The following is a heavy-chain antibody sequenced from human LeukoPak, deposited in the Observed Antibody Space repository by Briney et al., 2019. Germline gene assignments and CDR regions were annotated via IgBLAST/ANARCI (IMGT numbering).Heavy chain of an antibody. V-gene: IGHV3-48*03. CDR1: GFTFSSYE. Sequence: PGGSLRLSCAASGFTFSSYEMNWVRQAPGKGLEWVSYISGSGSTIYYADSVKGRFTISRDNAKNSLYLQMNSLRAEDTAVYYCARDSGRGGYSYGPRDYWGQGTLVTVSS. CDR2: ISGSGSTI. J-gene: IGHJ4*02. CDR3: ARDSGRGGYSYGPRDY. D-gene: IGHD5-18*01.